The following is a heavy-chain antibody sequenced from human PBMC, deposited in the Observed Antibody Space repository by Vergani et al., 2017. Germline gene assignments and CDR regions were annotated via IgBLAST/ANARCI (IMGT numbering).Heavy chain of an antibody. V-gene: IGHV3-23*01. D-gene: IGHD3-22*01. CDR1: GFTFSTYA. Sequence: EVQLLESGGGLVQPGGSLRLSCAASGFTFSTYAMTWVRQAPGKGLEWVSTISSDGGSTYYADSVKGRFTISRDNSKNTLSLQMNSLRAEDTAVYYCARDPEPYYDSSGYTWRAFDIWGQGTMVTVSS. J-gene: IGHJ3*02. CDR3: ARDPEPYYDSSGYTWRAFDI. CDR2: ISSDGGST.